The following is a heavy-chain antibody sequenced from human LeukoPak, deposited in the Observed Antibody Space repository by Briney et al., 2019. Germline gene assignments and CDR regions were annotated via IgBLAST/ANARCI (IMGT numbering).Heavy chain of an antibody. J-gene: IGHJ5*02. CDR3: ARGRGPYGWFDP. CDR1: RFTSSSYW. CDR2: INSDGSSI. D-gene: IGHD3-10*01. V-gene: IGHV3-74*01. Sequence: GGSLRLSCAASRFTSSSYWMHWVRQAPGKGLVWVSRINSDGSSINYADTVKGRFTISRDNAKNTLYLQMNSLRAEDAAVYYCARGRGPYGWFDPWGQGTLVTVSS.